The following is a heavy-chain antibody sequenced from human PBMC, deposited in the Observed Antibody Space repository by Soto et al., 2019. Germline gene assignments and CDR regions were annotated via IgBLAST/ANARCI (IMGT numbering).Heavy chain of an antibody. J-gene: IGHJ4*02. D-gene: IGHD6-19*01. CDR3: ATHLTGYSSGWPIFDY. Sequence: GGSLRLSCAASGFTFSSYAMSWVRQAPGKGLEWVSAISGSGGSTYYADSVKGRFTISRDNSKKTLYLQMNSLRAEDTAVYYCATHLTGYSSGWPIFDYWGQGTLVTVSS. CDR2: ISGSGGST. CDR1: GFTFSSYA. V-gene: IGHV3-23*01.